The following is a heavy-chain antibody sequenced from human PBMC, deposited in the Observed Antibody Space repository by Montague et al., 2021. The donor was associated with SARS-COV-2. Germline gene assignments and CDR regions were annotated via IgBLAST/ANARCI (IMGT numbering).Heavy chain of an antibody. CDR3: ARGGGHSAGCYNCGMDV. V-gene: IGHV4-59*01. Sequence: SETLSLTCTVSDGSINNYYWCWSRQPPGKGLGWMGDIYYSGSTNYNPSLKSRGTISVDTSKNQFSLKLSSVTAADTAVYHCARGGGHSAGCYNCGMDVWGPGTKGTGPS. J-gene: IGHJ6*02. CDR1: DGSINNYY. CDR2: IYYSGST. D-gene: IGHD2-21*01.